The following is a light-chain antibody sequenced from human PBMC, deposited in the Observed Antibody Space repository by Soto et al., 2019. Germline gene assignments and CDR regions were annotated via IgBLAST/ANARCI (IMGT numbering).Light chain of an antibody. CDR3: QQYGSSLTWT. J-gene: IGKJ1*01. Sequence: EIVLTQSPGTLSLFPGERATLSCRASQSVSSSYLAWYQQKPGQAPRLLIYGASSRATGIPDRFSGSGSGTDFTLTISGLEPEDFAVYYCQQYGSSLTWTFGQGTKVDIK. V-gene: IGKV3-20*01. CDR2: GAS. CDR1: QSVSSSY.